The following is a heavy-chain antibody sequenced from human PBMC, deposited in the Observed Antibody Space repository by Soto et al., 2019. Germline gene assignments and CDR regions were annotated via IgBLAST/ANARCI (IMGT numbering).Heavy chain of an antibody. J-gene: IGHJ5*02. Sequence: SETLSLTCTVSGGSVSSGSYYWSWIRQPPGKGLEWIGYIYYSGSTNYNPSLKSRVTISVDTSKNQFSLKLSSVTAADTAVYYCAREGIHVDTAMGGNWFDPWGQGTLVTVSS. CDR1: GGSVSSGSYY. CDR3: AREGIHVDTAMGGNWFDP. V-gene: IGHV4-61*01. CDR2: IYYSGST. D-gene: IGHD5-18*01.